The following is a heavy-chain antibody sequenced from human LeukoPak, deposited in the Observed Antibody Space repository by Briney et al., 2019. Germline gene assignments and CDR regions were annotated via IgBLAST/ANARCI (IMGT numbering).Heavy chain of an antibody. Sequence: PSETLSLTCTVSGGSISSGGYYWSWIRQHPGKGLEWIGYIYYSGSTYYNPSLKSRVTISVDTSKNQFSLKLSSVTAADTAVYYCARDSHTMVRGVIITRYAFDIWGQGTMVTVSS. D-gene: IGHD3-10*01. CDR1: GGSISSGGYY. CDR3: ARDSHTMVRGVIITRYAFDI. J-gene: IGHJ3*02. CDR2: IYYSGST. V-gene: IGHV4-30-4*08.